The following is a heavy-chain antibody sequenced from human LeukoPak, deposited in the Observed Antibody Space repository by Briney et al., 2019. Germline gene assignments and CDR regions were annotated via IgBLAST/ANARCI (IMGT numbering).Heavy chain of an antibody. J-gene: IGHJ4*02. D-gene: IGHD3-10*01. Sequence: GGSLRLSCAASGFTFSSYSMNWVRQAPGKGLQWVPSISSSGAKTYYADSVKGRVTISRDNSKNTLYLQMNSLRAEDTAVYFCAKDHKWWREYLYASGTYRGLFDYWGQGTLVTVSS. CDR2: ISSSGAKT. V-gene: IGHV3-21*01. CDR3: AKDHKWWREYLYASGTYRGLFDY. CDR1: GFTFSSYS.